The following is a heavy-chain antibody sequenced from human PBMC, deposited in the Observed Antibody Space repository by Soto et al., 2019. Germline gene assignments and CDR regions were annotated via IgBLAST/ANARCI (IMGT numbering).Heavy chain of an antibody. CDR2: ISLSSIYI. CDR3: ARVPQIPYYYDSSDPTPYYGMDV. V-gene: IGHV3-21*01. J-gene: IGHJ6*02. D-gene: IGHD3-22*01. CDR1: GFTFSANG. Sequence: PVGSVRPSFAAFGFTFSANGMNWVGRAPGKARGGVSSISLSSIYIYYADTVKGRFTISRDNAKNSQYLQMNSLRAEDTTVYYCARVPQIPYYYDSSDPTPYYGMDVWGQGTTVTVSS.